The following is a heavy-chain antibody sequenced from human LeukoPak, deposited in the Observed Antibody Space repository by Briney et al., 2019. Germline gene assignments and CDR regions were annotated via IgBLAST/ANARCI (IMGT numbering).Heavy chain of an antibody. V-gene: IGHV3-72*01. Sequence: GGSLRLSCAASGFTFSDHYMDWVRQAPGKGLEWVGVSRNNVMSYTTQYAASVKDRFTTSRDDSKNSLYLDMNSLKIEDTAVYYCARIRGGAHFGMDAWGQGTTVTVSS. D-gene: IGHD3-10*01. CDR3: ARIRGGAHFGMDA. J-gene: IGHJ6*02. CDR2: SRNNVMSYTT. CDR1: GFTFSDHY.